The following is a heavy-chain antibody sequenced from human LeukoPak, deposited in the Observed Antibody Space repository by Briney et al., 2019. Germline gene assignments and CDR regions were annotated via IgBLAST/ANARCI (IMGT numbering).Heavy chain of an antibody. CDR3: AKVPGRFDFWSGPFDY. V-gene: IGHV3-30*18. CDR1: GFTFSSYG. D-gene: IGHD3-3*01. CDR2: ISYDGSNK. J-gene: IGHJ4*02. Sequence: GGSLRLSCAASGFTFSSYGMHWVRQASGKGLEWVAVISYDGSNKYYADSVKGRFTISRDNSKNTLYLQMNSLRAEDTAVYYCAKVPGRFDFWSGPFDYWGQGTLVTVSS.